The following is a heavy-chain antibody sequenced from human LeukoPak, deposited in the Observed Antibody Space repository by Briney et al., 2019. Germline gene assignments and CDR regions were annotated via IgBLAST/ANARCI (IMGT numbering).Heavy chain of an antibody. D-gene: IGHD3-22*01. CDR3: ARDRYDSSGYYSFDY. V-gene: IGHV3-33*01. J-gene: IGHJ4*02. CDR2: IWYDGSNK. Sequence: PGRSLRLSCVASGFTFSSYGMHWVRQAPGKGLEWVAVIWYDGSNKYYADSVKGRFTISRDNSKNTLYLQMNSLRAEDTAVYYCARDRYDSSGYYSFDYWGQGTLVTVSS. CDR1: GFTFSSYG.